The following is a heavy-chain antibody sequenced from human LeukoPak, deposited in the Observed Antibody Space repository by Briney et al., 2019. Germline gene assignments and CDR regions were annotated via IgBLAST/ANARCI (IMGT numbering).Heavy chain of an antibody. D-gene: IGHD6-19*01. V-gene: IGHV3-66*01. CDR1: GFTFSSYA. CDR2: IYSGGNT. Sequence: PGGSLRLSCAASGFTFSSYAMSWVRQAPGKGLEWVSVIYSGGNTYYADSVKGRFTISRDNSKNTLYLQMNSLRAEDTAVYYCARDSGWSHYFDYWGQGTLVTVSS. CDR3: ARDSGWSHYFDY. J-gene: IGHJ4*02.